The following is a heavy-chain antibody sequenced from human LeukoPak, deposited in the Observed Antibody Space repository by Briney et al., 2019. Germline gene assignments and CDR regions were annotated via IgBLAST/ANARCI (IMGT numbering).Heavy chain of an antibody. CDR3: ARADYGDWNWFDP. V-gene: IGHV4-38-2*02. CDR2: IYHSGST. CDR1: GYSISSGYY. D-gene: IGHD4-17*01. Sequence: SETLSLTCTVSGYSISSGYYWGWIRQPPGKGLEWIGSIYHSGSTYYNPSLKSRVTISVDTSKNQFSLKLSSVTAADTAVYYCARADYGDWNWFDPWGQGTLVTVSS. J-gene: IGHJ5*02.